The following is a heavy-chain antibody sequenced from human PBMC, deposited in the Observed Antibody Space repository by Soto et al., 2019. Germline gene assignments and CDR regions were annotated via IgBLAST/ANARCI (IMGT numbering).Heavy chain of an antibody. J-gene: IGHJ4*02. V-gene: IGHV3-30-3*01. CDR1: GFNFNIHA. CDR3: ASGAAFYYDTSRY. D-gene: IGHD3-22*01. Sequence: LRLSCAAPGFNFNIHALHWIRQAPGEGLEWVAVMSPGGNSQYYADSVKGRFTISRDTSKSTLYLQMTSLRPEDTAVYYCASGAAFYYDTSRYWGRGTLVTVSS. CDR2: MSPGGNSQ.